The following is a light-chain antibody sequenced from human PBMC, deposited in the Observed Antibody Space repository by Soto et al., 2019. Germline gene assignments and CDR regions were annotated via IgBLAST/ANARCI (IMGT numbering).Light chain of an antibody. CDR3: QHCQPYGDSPPLT. J-gene: IGKJ4*01. CDR1: QSLTSRH. CDR2: EAS. Sequence: EIVLTQSPGTLSLSPGERATLSCRASQSLTSRHLAWYQQKPGQAPRLLIYEASYRASDIPDRFRGSVSGTDFTLTISRLEPDDFAVYYCQHCQPYGDSPPLTFGGGTKVEIK. V-gene: IGKV3-20*01.